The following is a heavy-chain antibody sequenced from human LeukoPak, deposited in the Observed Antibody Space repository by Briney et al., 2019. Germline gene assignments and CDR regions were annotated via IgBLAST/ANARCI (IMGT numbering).Heavy chain of an antibody. Sequence: SETLSLTCTVSGGSISSSRDYWGWIRQPPGKGLEWIGSVYYSGSTYYNPSLKSRVTISVDTSKNQFSLKLSSVTAADTAVYYCARHVEIAVAGPIDYWGQGTLVTVSS. J-gene: IGHJ4*02. CDR3: ARHVEIAVAGPIDY. V-gene: IGHV4-39*01. CDR2: VYYSGST. CDR1: GGSISSSRDY. D-gene: IGHD6-19*01.